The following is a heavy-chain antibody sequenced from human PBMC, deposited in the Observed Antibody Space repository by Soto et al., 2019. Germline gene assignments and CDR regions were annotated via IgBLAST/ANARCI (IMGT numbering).Heavy chain of an antibody. CDR2: ISHSGSA. D-gene: IGHD3-3*01. Sequence: SETLSLTCAVYGGSLSGYYWSWIRQPPGKGLEWIGDISHSGSANYNPSLKSRVTISVDTSKNQFSLNLTSVTAADTAVYYCARVIFSYYDFWGGSYYMDVWGKGTTVTVSS. CDR3: ARVIFSYYDFWGGSYYMDV. J-gene: IGHJ6*03. CDR1: GGSLSGYY. V-gene: IGHV4-34*01.